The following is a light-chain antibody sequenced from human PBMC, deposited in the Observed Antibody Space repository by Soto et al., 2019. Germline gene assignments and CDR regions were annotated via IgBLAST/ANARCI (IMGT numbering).Light chain of an antibody. CDR3: HQYTTYPYT. J-gene: IGKJ2*01. V-gene: IGKV1-5*01. CDR2: AAS. Sequence: DIQMTQSPSTLSASVGDRVTITCRASQSVTDWLAWYQQKPGKAPNLLIYAASRLQSGIPSRFSGSGSETEFTLTISSLQPDDFATYYCHQYTTYPYTFGQGTKLAIK. CDR1: QSVTDW.